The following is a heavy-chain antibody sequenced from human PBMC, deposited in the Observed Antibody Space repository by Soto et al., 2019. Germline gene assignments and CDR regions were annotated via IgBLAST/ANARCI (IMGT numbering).Heavy chain of an antibody. Sequence: EVRLVESGGGLVQPGGSLRLSCAASGFTFSSYSMNWVRQAPGKGLEWVSYISSSSSTIYYADSVKGRFTISRDNAKNSLYLQMNSLRAEDTAVYYCARGRVVPAATATYYFDYWGQGTLVTVSS. J-gene: IGHJ4*02. V-gene: IGHV3-48*01. CDR2: ISSSSSTI. D-gene: IGHD2-2*01. CDR3: ARGRVVPAATATYYFDY. CDR1: GFTFSSYS.